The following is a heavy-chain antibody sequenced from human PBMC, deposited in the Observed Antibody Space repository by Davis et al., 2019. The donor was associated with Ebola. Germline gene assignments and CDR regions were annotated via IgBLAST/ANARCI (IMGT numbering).Heavy chain of an antibody. D-gene: IGHD4-11*01. J-gene: IGHJ6*02. CDR2: IGTAGDT. CDR3: AREAITTVTAPGGGMDV. V-gene: IGHV3-13*01. CDR1: GFTFSSYD. Sequence: GGSLRLSCAASGFTFSSYDMHWVRQATGKGLEWVSAIGTAGDTYYPGSVKGRFTISRDNAKNSLYLQMNSLRAEDTAVYYCAREAITTVTAPGGGMDVWGQGTTVTVSS.